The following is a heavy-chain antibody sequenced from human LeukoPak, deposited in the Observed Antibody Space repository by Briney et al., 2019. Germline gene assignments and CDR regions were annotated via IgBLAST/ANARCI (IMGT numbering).Heavy chain of an antibody. Sequence: KTGGSLRLSCAASGFTFSSYEMNWVRPAPGKGLEWVSYISSSGSTIYYADSVKGRFTISRDNAKNSLYLQMNSLRAEDTAVYYCARDRSSSSYGMDVWGKGTTVTVSS. CDR2: ISSSGSTI. CDR3: ARDRSSSSYGMDV. V-gene: IGHV3-48*03. CDR1: GFTFSSYE. J-gene: IGHJ6*04. D-gene: IGHD6-13*01.